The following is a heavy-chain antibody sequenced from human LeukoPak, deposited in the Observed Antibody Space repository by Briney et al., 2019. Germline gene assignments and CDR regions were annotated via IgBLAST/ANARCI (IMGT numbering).Heavy chain of an antibody. CDR1: RFTFNNYA. V-gene: IGHV3-23*01. J-gene: IGHJ4*02. CDR3: AKDRDPLTSSGWPWAYFDS. D-gene: IGHD6-19*01. CDR2: SGSGHNT. Sequence: PGGSLRLSCAASRFTFNNYAMSWVRQAPGKGLECVISGSGHNTYYADSVKGRFTISRDNSKNTLFLQMNSLRAEDTAVYYCAKDRDPLTSSGWPWAYFDSWGQGTLVTVSS.